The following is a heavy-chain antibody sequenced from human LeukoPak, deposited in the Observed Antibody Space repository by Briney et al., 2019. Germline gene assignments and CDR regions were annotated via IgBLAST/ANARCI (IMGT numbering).Heavy chain of an antibody. CDR2: LNPDGGGT. J-gene: IGHJ4*02. Sequence: GGSLRLSCAASGFTFSSHWMHWVRQDPGKGLVWVSRLNPDGGGTTYADSVKGRFTISRDNAKSTLYLQMNSLQAEDTALYYCARGRFRDGYNPDYWGQGTLVTVPS. V-gene: IGHV3-74*03. CDR3: ARGRFRDGYNPDY. D-gene: IGHD5-24*01. CDR1: GFTFSSHW.